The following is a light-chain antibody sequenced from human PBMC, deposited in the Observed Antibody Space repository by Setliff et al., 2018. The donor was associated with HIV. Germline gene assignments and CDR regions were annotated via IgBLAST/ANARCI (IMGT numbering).Light chain of an antibody. J-gene: IGLJ1*01. Sequence: QSALTQPASVSGSPGQSITISCTGTSSDIGRYDLVSWYQQYPGKDPKLMIYQAIKRPPGVSNRFFGSKSGNTASLTISGLQAEDEADYYCCSNTGSNTFVFGSGTKVTVL. CDR2: QAI. CDR3: CSNTGSNTFV. V-gene: IGLV2-23*02. CDR1: SSDIGRYDL.